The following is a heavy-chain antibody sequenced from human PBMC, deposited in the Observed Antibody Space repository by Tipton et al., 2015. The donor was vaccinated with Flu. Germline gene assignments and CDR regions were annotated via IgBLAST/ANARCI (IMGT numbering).Heavy chain of an antibody. J-gene: IGHJ4*02. Sequence: SLRLSCAASGFTFSNYWMNWVRQAPGRGLEWVANINEDGSMRYYVDSVRGRFTISRDNAKNSLSLQMNSLSAEDTAVYYCARAVGTSGAFWGQGTLVTVSS. CDR1: GFTFSNYW. V-gene: IGHV3-7*01. CDR2: INEDGSMR. D-gene: IGHD1-26*01. CDR3: ARAVGTSGAF.